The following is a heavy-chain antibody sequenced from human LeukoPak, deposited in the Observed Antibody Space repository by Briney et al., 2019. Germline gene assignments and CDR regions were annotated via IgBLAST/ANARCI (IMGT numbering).Heavy chain of an antibody. CDR2: IKQDGSEK. CDR3: AKTTSVYGSGDDYSDATNWFDP. D-gene: IGHD3-10*01. CDR1: GFTFSSYW. Sequence: GGSLRLSCAASGFTFSSYWMSWVRQAPGKGLEWVANIKQDGSEKYYVDSVKGRFTISRDNAKNSLYLQMNSLRAEDTAMYYCAKTTSVYGSGDDYSDATNWFDPWGQGTLVTVSS. V-gene: IGHV3-7*03. J-gene: IGHJ5*02.